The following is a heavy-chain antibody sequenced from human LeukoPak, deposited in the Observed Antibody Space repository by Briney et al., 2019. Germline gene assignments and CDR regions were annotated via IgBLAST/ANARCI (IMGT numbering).Heavy chain of an antibody. Sequence: ASVKVSCKASGYTFTGYYMHWVRQAPGQGLEWMGWINPNSGGTNYAQKFQGRVTMTRDTFISTAYMELSRLRSDDTAVYYCARGYNWNYYWFDPWGQGTPVTVSS. D-gene: IGHD1-7*01. CDR3: ARGYNWNYYWFDP. CDR1: GYTFTGYY. CDR2: INPNSGGT. V-gene: IGHV1-2*02. J-gene: IGHJ5*02.